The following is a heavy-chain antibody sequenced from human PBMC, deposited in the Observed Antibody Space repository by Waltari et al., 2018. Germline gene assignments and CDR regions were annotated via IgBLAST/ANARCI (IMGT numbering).Heavy chain of an antibody. J-gene: IGHJ4*02. Sequence: EVQLVVSGGGLVQPGGSLGHSWAASGLPVSPTYLSWIPQAPGKGLEWVSVIYSGGSTYYADSVKGRFTISRDNSKNTLYLQMNSLRAEDTAVYYCARDLKKGVGSYGLGYWGQGTLVTVSS. CDR1: GLPVSPTY. CDR2: IYSGGST. CDR3: ARDLKKGVGSYGLGY. D-gene: IGHD5-18*01. V-gene: IGHV3-66*01.